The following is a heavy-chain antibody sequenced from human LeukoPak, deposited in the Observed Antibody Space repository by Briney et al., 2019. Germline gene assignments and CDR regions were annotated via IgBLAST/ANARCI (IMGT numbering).Heavy chain of an antibody. Sequence: SETRSLTCTVSGASISTYYWSWIRQPAGKGLEWIGRIYTSGNTNYNASLKSRVTMSLDTSKNQLSLKLRSVTAADTAVYYCARDSTISAFDPWGQGTLVTVSS. CDR2: IYTSGNT. V-gene: IGHV4-4*07. D-gene: IGHD3-3*02. J-gene: IGHJ5*02. CDR1: GASISTYY. CDR3: ARDSTISAFDP.